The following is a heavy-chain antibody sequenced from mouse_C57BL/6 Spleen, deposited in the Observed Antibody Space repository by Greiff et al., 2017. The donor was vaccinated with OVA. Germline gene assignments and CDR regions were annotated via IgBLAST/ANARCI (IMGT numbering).Heavy chain of an antibody. CDR3: ARHDGSSPWYFDV. V-gene: IGHV5-6*01. J-gene: IGHJ1*03. CDR2: ISSGGRYT. CDR1: GFTFSSYG. D-gene: IGHD1-1*01. Sequence: EVKLVESGGDLVKPGGSLKLSCAASGFTFSSYGMSWVRQTPDKRLEWVATISSGGRYTYYPDSVKGRFTISRDNAKKPLYLQMSSLKSEDTAMYYCARHDGSSPWYFDVWGTVTTVTVSS.